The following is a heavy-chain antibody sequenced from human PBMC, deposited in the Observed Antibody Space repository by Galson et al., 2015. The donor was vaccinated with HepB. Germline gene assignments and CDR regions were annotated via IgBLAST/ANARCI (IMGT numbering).Heavy chain of an antibody. CDR2: IVPMFTIS. D-gene: IGHD3-10*01. Sequence: SVKVSCKASGGTLSSYSISWVRQAPGQGLEWMGGIVPMFTISKYAQKFQGRVTITADKSTTTAYMELSSLRSEDTAIYYCARSKDSGSYDYWGQGTLVTVSS. CDR1: GGTLSSYS. J-gene: IGHJ4*02. CDR3: ARSKDSGSYDY. V-gene: IGHV1-69*10.